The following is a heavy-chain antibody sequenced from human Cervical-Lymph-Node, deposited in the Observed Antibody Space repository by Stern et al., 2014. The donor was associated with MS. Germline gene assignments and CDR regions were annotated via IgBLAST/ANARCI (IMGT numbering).Heavy chain of an antibody. CDR2: INAANGDT. Sequence: QVQLVQSGAEVKKPGASVKISCKASKFTFTNYAIHWVRQAPGQRLELMGWINAANGDTKYSQNFQNRVTITRDTSAGTAYMHLSGLRSGDTAVYYCAREKRGATGTLFDYWGQGTLVTVSS. D-gene: IGHD1-1*01. V-gene: IGHV1-3*01. J-gene: IGHJ4*02. CDR1: KFTFTNYA. CDR3: AREKRGATGTLFDY.